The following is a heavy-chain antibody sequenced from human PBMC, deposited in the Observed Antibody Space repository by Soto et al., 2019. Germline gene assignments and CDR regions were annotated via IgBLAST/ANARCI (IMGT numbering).Heavy chain of an antibody. CDR3: ARTAPMDAGDKYYYDF. CDR2: IIPFFGTA. Sequence: QVQLVQSGAEVKKTGSSVKVSCKTSGGTFSTFGISWVRQAPGQGLEWMGGIIPFFGTAEYSQKFQDRITITADESTNTVYKDLRSPTSEDTAIYYCARTAPMDAGDKYYYDFWGQGALVTVSS. D-gene: IGHD3-16*01. CDR1: GGTFSTFG. J-gene: IGHJ4*02. V-gene: IGHV1-69*01.